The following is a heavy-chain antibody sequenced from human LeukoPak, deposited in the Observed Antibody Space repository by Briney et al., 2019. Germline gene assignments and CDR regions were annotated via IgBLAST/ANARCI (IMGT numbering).Heavy chain of an antibody. D-gene: IGHD6-13*01. V-gene: IGHV1-2*04. CDR1: GYTFTGYY. CDR3: ARDPDSSSWYHYFDY. Sequence: ASVKVSCKASGYTFTGYYMHWVRQAPGQGLEWMGWINPNSGGTNYAQKFQGWVTMTRDTSISTAYMELSRLRSDDTVVYYCARDPDSSSWYHYFDYWGQGTLVTVSS. CDR2: INPNSGGT. J-gene: IGHJ4*02.